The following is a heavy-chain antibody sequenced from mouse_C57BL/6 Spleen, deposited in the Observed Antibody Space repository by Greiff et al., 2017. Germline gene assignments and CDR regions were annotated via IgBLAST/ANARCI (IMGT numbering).Heavy chain of an antibody. CDR3: ALYTTVVDYYAMDY. Sequence: VKLQQPGAELVKPGASVKLSCKASGYTFTSYWMHWVKQRPGQGLEWIGMIHPNSGSTNYNEKFKSKATLTVDKSSSTAYMQLSSLTSEDSAVYYCALYTTVVDYYAMDYWGQGTSVTVSS. D-gene: IGHD1-1*01. CDR1: GYTFTSYW. J-gene: IGHJ4*01. V-gene: IGHV1-64*01. CDR2: IHPNSGST.